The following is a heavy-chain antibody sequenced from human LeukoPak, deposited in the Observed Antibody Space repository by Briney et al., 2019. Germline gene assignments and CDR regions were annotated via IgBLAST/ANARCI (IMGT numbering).Heavy chain of an antibody. V-gene: IGHV3-21*01. CDR2: IRGSNNYI. J-gene: IGHJ4*02. CDR3: ARLDSSAWFSDY. CDR1: GFTFSTYN. Sequence: GGSLRLSCAASGFTFSTYNMIWVRQAPGHGLEWVSSIRGSNNYIHYADSVRGRFSISRDNAKNSLYLQMNSLRAEDTAVYYCARLDSSAWFSDYWGQGTLVTVSS. D-gene: IGHD6-19*01.